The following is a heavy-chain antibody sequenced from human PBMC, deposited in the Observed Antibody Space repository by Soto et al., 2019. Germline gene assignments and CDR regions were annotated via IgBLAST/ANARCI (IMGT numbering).Heavy chain of an antibody. CDR1: GGTFSSYA. Sequence: SVKVSCKASGGTFSSYAISWVRQSPGQGLEWMGGIIPIFGTANYAQKFQGRVTITGNDSTSTAYMELSSLRSEDTAVYYCARGRVGHSGYYRDYYMDVWGKGTTVTVSS. V-gene: IGHV1-69*13. CDR2: IIPIFGTA. CDR3: ARGRVGHSGYYRDYYMDV. J-gene: IGHJ6*03. D-gene: IGHD5-12*01.